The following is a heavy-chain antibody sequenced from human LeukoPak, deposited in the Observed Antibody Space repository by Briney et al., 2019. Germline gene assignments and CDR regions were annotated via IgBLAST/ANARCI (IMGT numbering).Heavy chain of an antibody. V-gene: IGHV3-23*01. Sequence: GGSLRLSCAASGFTFNSYAMSWVRQAPGKGLEWVSAISGSGGSTYYADSVKGRFTISRDNSKNTLYLQMNSLRAEDTAVYYCAKDWHYYDSSGYYPTSAEYFQHWGQGTLVTVSS. CDR2: ISGSGGST. CDR1: GFTFNSYA. CDR3: AKDWHYYDSSGYYPTSAEYFQH. D-gene: IGHD3-22*01. J-gene: IGHJ1*01.